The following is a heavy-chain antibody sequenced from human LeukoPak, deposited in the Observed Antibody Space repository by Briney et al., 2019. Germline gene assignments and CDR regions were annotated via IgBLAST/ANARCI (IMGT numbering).Heavy chain of an antibody. CDR1: ALRFSNSW. CDR2: IDQYGREK. J-gene: IGHJ4*02. CDR3: ARERQGSSDYDGKESFDY. Sequence: GGTLGLSCVVSALRFSNSWMSWVRRVPGKGLEWVANIDQYGREKNYVDSVKGRFTISRDNGQSSLYLEMHSLRAEDTAVYYCARERQGSSDYDGKESFDYWGQGTLVTISS. V-gene: IGHV3-7*01. D-gene: IGHD6-25*01.